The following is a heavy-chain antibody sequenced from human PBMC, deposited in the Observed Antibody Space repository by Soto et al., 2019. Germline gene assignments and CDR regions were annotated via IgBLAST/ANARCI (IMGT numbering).Heavy chain of an antibody. D-gene: IGHD2-21*02. J-gene: IGHJ4*02. Sequence: EVKLVESGGGLVQPGGSLRLSCAASGFTFSSYKMNWVRQTPGKGLEWVSYISSSGVTVYYADSVKGRFTISRDNAKNSVSLQMNSLRVDDKAVYYCASGSGVVVTATFDYWGQGTLVTVSS. CDR2: ISSSGVTV. CDR3: ASGSGVVVTATFDY. CDR1: GFTFSSYK. V-gene: IGHV3-48*03.